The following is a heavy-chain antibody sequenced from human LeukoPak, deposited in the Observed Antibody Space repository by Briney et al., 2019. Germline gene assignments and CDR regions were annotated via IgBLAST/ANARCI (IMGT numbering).Heavy chain of an antibody. CDR3: ARDGVYSYGHTDY. CDR2: ISSSGSTI. J-gene: IGHJ4*02. V-gene: IGHV3-11*04. Sequence: TGGSLRLSCAASGFTFSDYYMSWIRQAPGKGLEWDSYISSSGSTIYYADSVKGRFTISRDNAKNSLYLQMNSLRAEDTAVYYCARDGVYSYGHTDYWGQGTLVTVSS. D-gene: IGHD5-18*01. CDR1: GFTFSDYY.